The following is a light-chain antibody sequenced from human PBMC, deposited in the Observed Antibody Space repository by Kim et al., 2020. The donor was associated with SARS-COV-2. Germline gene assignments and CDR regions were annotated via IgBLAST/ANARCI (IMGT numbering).Light chain of an antibody. CDR1: QSVGSNY. V-gene: IGKV3-20*01. J-gene: IGKJ2*01. CDR2: GAS. CDR3: HQYGKSPRT. Sequence: EIVLTQSPGTLSWSPGERATLSCRASQSVGSNYLAWFRQKPGQAPRLLIYGASSRATGIPDRFSGSGSGTDFSLTISRLEPEDFAVYFCHQYGKSPRTFGQGTKLEI.